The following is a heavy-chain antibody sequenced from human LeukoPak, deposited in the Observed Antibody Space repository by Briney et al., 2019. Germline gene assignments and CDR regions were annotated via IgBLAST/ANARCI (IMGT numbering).Heavy chain of an antibody. Sequence: PGGTLRLSCATSGFIFSHHGMNWVRQAPGKGLEWVSGIRADAVTTYYADSVKGRFIISRDNSKNTVYLQMNSLSVEDAAVYYCVKDDGWVQYANWGQGTLVTVSS. D-gene: IGHD5-24*01. CDR3: VKDDGWVQYAN. CDR2: IRADAVTT. CDR1: GFIFSHHG. J-gene: IGHJ4*02. V-gene: IGHV3-23*01.